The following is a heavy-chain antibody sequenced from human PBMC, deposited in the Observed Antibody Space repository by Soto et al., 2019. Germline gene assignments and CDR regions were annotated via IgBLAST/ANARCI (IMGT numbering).Heavy chain of an antibody. V-gene: IGHV1-18*01. CDR1: GYTFTSYG. Sequence: ASVKVSCKASGYTFTSYGISWVRQAPGQGLEWMGWISAYNGNTNYAQKLQGRVTMTTDTSTSTAFMELRSLRSDATTVYYCARVMSLGAVAVTTFDYWGQGTLVTVSS. J-gene: IGHJ4*02. CDR3: ARVMSLGAVAVTTFDY. D-gene: IGHD6-19*01. CDR2: ISAYNGNT.